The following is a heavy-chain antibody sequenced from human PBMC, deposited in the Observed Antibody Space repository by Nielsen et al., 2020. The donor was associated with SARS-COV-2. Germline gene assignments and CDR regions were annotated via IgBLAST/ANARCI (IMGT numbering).Heavy chain of an antibody. V-gene: IGHV4-59*01. J-gene: IGHJ6*03. Sequence: SETLSLTCTVSGGSISSYYWSWIRQPPGKGLEWIGYIYYSGSTNYNPSLKSRVTISVDTSKNQFSLKLSSVTAADTAVHYCARARHWRYMDVWGKGTTVTVSS. CDR1: GGSISSYY. CDR2: IYYSGST. CDR3: ARARHWRYMDV. D-gene: IGHD3-3*02.